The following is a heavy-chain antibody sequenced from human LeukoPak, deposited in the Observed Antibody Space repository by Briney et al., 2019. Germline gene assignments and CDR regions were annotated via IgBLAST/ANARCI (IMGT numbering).Heavy chain of an antibody. CDR1: GFTVSSNY. D-gene: IGHD4-17*01. V-gene: IGHV3-66*01. CDR3: AKDQRLRFYYYGMDV. J-gene: IGHJ6*02. CDR2: IYSGGGT. Sequence: GGSLRHSCAASGFTVSSNYMSWVRQAPGKGLEWVSTIYSGGGTYYVDSVKGRFTVPRDNSKNTLYLQMNSLRAEDTAVYYCAKDQRLRFYYYGMDVWGQGTTVTVSS.